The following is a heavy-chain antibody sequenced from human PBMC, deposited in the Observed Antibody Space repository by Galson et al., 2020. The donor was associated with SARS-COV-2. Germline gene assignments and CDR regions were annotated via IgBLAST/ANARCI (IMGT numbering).Heavy chain of an antibody. Sequence: GGSLRLSCAASGFTFSSYGMHWVRQAPGKGLEWVAVIWYDGSNKYYADSVKGRFTISRDNSKNTLYLQMNSLRAEDTAVYYCERGAYGDYVTNYYYYGMDVWGQGTTVTVSS. CDR3: ERGAYGDYVTNYYYYGMDV. J-gene: IGHJ6*02. CDR2: IWYDGSNK. V-gene: IGHV3-33*01. D-gene: IGHD4-17*01. CDR1: GFTFSSYG.